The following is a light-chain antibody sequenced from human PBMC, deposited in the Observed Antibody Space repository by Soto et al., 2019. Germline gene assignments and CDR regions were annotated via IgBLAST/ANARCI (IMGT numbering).Light chain of an antibody. Sequence: EIVMTQSPATLSVSPGERATNSCRASQSVSSNLAWYQQKPGQAPRLLIYGASTRATGIPARFSGSGSGTEFTLTISSLQSEDFAVYYCQQYNNWPQTFGQGTKV. J-gene: IGKJ1*01. V-gene: IGKV3-15*01. CDR1: QSVSSN. CDR2: GAS. CDR3: QQYNNWPQT.